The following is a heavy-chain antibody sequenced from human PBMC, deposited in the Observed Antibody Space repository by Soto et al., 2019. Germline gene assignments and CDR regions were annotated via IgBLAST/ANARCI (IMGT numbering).Heavy chain of an antibody. J-gene: IGHJ4*02. V-gene: IGHV1-18*04. CDR3: AVCPGIHSGGTCLDF. CDR2: IDADTGRT. Sequence: QVQVVQSGPEVRRPGTSVKVSCKAPGHTFTKLGFSWVRQAPGQGLEWMAWIDADTGRTQYAGRSQGRVTLTTDTSARTAYMEVRALRSDDTAVFFCAVCPGIHSGGTCLDFWGQGTLVTVSS. D-gene: IGHD2-15*01. CDR1: GHTFTKLG.